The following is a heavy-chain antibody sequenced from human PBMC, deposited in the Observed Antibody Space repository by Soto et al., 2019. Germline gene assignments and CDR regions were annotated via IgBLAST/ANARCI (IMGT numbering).Heavy chain of an antibody. J-gene: IGHJ4*02. Sequence: VPLLESGGGLVQPGGSLRLSCAASGFIFSNYAMTWVRQAPGKGLEWVSLISGSGDSTYHADSVKGRFTISRDNSKYTLDLQMNSLRAEDTAIYYCAKEERRCSSTSCYVDYWGQGTLVTVSS. CDR1: GFIFSNYA. V-gene: IGHV3-23*01. D-gene: IGHD2-2*01. CDR2: ISGSGDST. CDR3: AKEERRCSSTSCYVDY.